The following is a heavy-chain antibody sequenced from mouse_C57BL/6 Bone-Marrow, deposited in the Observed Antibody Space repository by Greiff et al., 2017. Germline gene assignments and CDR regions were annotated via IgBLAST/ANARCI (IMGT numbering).Heavy chain of an antibody. D-gene: IGHD1-1*01. CDR3: APHYYGSSYGFAY. CDR1: GYSFTDYN. CDR2: INPNYGTT. J-gene: IGHJ3*01. Sequence: VQLQQSGPELVKPGASVKISCKASGYSFTDYNMNWVKQSNGKSLEWIGVINPNYGTTSYNQKFKGKATLTVDQSYSTAYMQLNSLTSEDSAVYYCAPHYYGSSYGFAYWGQGTLVTVSA. V-gene: IGHV1-39*01.